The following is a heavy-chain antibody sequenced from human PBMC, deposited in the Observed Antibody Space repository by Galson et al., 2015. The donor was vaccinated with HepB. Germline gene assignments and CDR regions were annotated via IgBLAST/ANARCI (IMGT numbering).Heavy chain of an antibody. Sequence: SLRLSCAASGFTISIYWMHWVRHAQGKGLVWVSRINSDASSTDYADSVRGRFTISRDNAKNTLYLQMNSLRAEDTAVYYCARDRNLYYYNSGGFLSWGRGTLVTVSS. V-gene: IGHV3-74*01. CDR1: GFTISIYW. J-gene: IGHJ4*02. D-gene: IGHD3-22*01. CDR2: INSDASST. CDR3: ARDRNLYYYNSGGFLS.